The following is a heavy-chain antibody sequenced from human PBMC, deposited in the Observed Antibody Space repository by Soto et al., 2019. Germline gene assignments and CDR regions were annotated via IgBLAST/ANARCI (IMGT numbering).Heavy chain of an antibody. CDR1: GGSISSGGYY. Sequence: QVQLQESGPGLVKPSQTLSLTCTVSGGSISSGGYYWSWIRQHPGKGLEWIVYIYYSGSTYYNPSLKSRVTISVDTSKNQFSLKLSSVTAADTAVYYCARDHFNSSGYYLGTDYWGQGTLVTVSS. J-gene: IGHJ4*02. CDR3: ARDHFNSSGYYLGTDY. V-gene: IGHV4-31*03. D-gene: IGHD3-22*01. CDR2: IYYSGST.